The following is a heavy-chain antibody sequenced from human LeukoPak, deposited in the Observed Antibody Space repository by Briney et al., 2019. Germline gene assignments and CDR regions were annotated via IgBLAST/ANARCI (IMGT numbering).Heavy chain of an antibody. CDR1: GGTFTSYA. CDR3: AREGLGGSMDV. V-gene: IGHV1-69*05. J-gene: IGHJ6*03. D-gene: IGHD3-16*01. Sequence: SVKVSCKASGGTFTSYAISWVRQAPGQGLEWMGGINPIFGRANYAQKFQGRVTITTDESTSTAYMELSSLRSEDTAVYFCAREGLGGSMDVWGKGTTVTVSS. CDR2: INPIFGRA.